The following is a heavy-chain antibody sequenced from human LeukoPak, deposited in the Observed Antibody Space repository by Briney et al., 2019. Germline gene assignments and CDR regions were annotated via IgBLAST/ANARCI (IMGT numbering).Heavy chain of an antibody. D-gene: IGHD5-18*01. CDR1: GFTFSSYG. V-gene: IGHV3-30*02. CDR2: IRYDGSNK. J-gene: IGHJ6*03. CDR3: AKGSFAYSYGYRIPLDYYYYMDV. Sequence: GGSLRLSCAASGFTFSSYGMHWVRQAPGKGLEWVAFIRYDGSNKYYADSAKGRFTISRDNSKNTLYLQMNSLRAEDTAVYYCAKGSFAYSYGYRIPLDYYYYMDVWGKGTTVTVSS.